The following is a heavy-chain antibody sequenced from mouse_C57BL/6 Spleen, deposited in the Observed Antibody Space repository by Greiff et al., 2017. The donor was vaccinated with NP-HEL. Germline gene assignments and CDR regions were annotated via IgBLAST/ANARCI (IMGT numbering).Heavy chain of an antibody. D-gene: IGHD1-1*02. CDR2: IYPGSGST. J-gene: IGHJ3*01. CDR3: ARRDYGPAWFAY. V-gene: IGHV1-55*01. CDR1: GYTFTSYW. Sequence: QVQLKQPGAELVKPGASVKMSCKASGYTFTSYWITWVKQRPGQGLEWIGDIYPGSGSTNYNEKFKSKATLTVDTSSSTAYMQLSSLTSEDSAVYYCARRDYGPAWFAYWGQGTLVTVSA.